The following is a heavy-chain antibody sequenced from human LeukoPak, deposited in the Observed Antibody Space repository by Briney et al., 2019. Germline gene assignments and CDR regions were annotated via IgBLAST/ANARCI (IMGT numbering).Heavy chain of an antibody. CDR3: ASNVDSGFDV. V-gene: IGHV3-7*03. CDR2: IKQDGSEK. Sequence: GGSLRVSCAASGFTFSSYWMSWVRQAPGKGLEWVANIKQDGSEKYYVDSVKGRFTISRDNAKNSLSLQMNSLKTEDTAMYYCASNVDSGFDVWGQGRMVTVSS. D-gene: IGHD5-12*01. CDR1: GFTFSSYW. J-gene: IGHJ3*01.